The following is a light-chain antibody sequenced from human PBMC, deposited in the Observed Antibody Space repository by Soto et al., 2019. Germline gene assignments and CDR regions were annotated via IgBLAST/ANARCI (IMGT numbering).Light chain of an antibody. Sequence: QSALTQPASVSGSPGQSITIYCTGTSSDVGNYNLVSWYQQVPGKAPKLIIYEVIQRPSGVSNRFSGSKSGNTASLTISGLQAEDEGDYYCCSYAGSTALFGGGTKVTVL. CDR1: SSDVGNYNL. V-gene: IGLV2-23*02. CDR2: EVI. J-gene: IGLJ2*01. CDR3: CSYAGSTAL.